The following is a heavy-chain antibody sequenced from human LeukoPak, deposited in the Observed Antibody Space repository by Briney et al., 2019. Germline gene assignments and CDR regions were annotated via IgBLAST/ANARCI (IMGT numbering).Heavy chain of an antibody. J-gene: IGHJ4*02. CDR3: ASTSSWGSFDY. CDR1: GFTFSDYY. V-gene: IGHV3-11*01. CDR2: ISSSGSTI. Sequence: GGSLRLSCAASGFTFSDYYMSWIRQAPGKGLAWVSYISSSGSTIYYADSVNGRFTISRDNAKNSLYLQMNSLRAEDTAVYYCASTSSWGSFDYWGQGTLVTVSS. D-gene: IGHD3-16*01.